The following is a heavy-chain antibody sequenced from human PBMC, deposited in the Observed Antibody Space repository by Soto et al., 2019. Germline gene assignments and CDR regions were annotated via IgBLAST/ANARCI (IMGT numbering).Heavy chain of an antibody. Sequence: GGSLRLSCAASVFTFSSYAMHWVRQAPGKGLEWVAVISYDGSNKYYADSVKGRFTISRDNSKNTLYLQMNSLRSEDTAVYYCARGRNYYDSSGYGSPDYWGQGTLVTVSS. J-gene: IGHJ4*02. CDR1: VFTFSSYA. D-gene: IGHD3-22*01. CDR3: ARGRNYYDSSGYGSPDY. CDR2: ISYDGSNK. V-gene: IGHV3-30-3*01.